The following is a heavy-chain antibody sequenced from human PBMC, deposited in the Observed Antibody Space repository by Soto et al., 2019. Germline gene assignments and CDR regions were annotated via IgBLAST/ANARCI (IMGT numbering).Heavy chain of an antibody. V-gene: IGHV3-30*18. CDR2: ISYDGSNK. Sequence: GGSLRLSCAASGFTFSSYGMHWVRQAPGKGLEWVAVISYDGSNKYYADSVKGRFTISRDNSKNTLYLQMNSLRAEDTAVYYCAKDRAVAGFWYFQHWGQGTLVTVSS. D-gene: IGHD6-19*01. CDR1: GFTFSSYG. CDR3: AKDRAVAGFWYFQH. J-gene: IGHJ1*01.